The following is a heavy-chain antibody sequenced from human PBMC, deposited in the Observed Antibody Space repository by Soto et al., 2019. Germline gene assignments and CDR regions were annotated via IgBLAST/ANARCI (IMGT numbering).Heavy chain of an antibody. Sequence: GGALRLSCAASGFTFSSYGMHWVRQAPGTGLEWVAVIWDDGSNKYYADSVKGRFTISRDNSKNTLYLQMNSLRAEDTAVYYCARDWLSGSPPENYYYGMDVWGQGTTVTVSS. CDR1: GFTFSSYG. V-gene: IGHV3-33*01. CDR3: ARDWLSGSPPENYYYGMDV. D-gene: IGHD1-26*01. J-gene: IGHJ6*02. CDR2: IWDDGSNK.